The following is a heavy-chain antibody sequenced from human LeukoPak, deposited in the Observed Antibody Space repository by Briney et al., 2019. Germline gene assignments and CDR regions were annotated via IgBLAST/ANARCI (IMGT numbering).Heavy chain of an antibody. CDR1: GFTFSSYV. D-gene: IGHD3-10*01. V-gene: IGHV3-23*01. CDR3: AKRASGSGTSLYYFDY. CDR2: ISNSGGST. J-gene: IGHJ4*02. Sequence: GGSLRLSCAASGFTFSSYVMSWVRQAPGKGLEWVSVISNSGGSTFYADSVKGRFTISRDNSKNTLYLQMNSLRAEDTAVYYCAKRASGSGTSLYYFDYWGQGTLVTVSS.